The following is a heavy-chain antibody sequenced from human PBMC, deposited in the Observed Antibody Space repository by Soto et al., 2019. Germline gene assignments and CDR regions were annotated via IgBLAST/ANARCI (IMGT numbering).Heavy chain of an antibody. J-gene: IGHJ4*02. CDR1: GGTFSSYT. V-gene: IGHV1-69*04. Sequence: ASVKVSCKASGGTFSSYTISWVRQAPGQGLEWMGRIIPILGIANYAQKFQGRVTITTDKSTSTAYMELSSLRSEDTAVYYCAREDPIAEAGYYFDYWGQGTLVTVSS. CDR3: AREDPIAEAGYYFDY. D-gene: IGHD6-13*01. CDR2: IIPILGIA.